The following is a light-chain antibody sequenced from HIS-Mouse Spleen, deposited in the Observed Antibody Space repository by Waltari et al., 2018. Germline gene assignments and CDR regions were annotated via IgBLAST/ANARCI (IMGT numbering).Light chain of an antibody. CDR1: SGHRSYA. V-gene: IGLV4-69*01. Sequence: QLVLTQSPSASASLGASVKLTCTLSSGHRSYAIAWHPPQPEKGPRYLMKLNSDGSHSKGDGIPDRFSGSSSGAERYLTISSLQSEDEADYYCQTWGTGIGVFGGGTKLTVL. CDR3: QTWGTGIGV. CDR2: LNSDGSH. J-gene: IGLJ3*02.